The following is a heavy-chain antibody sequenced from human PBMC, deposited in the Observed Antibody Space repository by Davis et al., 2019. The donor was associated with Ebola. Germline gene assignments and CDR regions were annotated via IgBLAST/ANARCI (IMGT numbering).Heavy chain of an antibody. CDR2: INPNSGGT. V-gene: IGHV1-2*06. CDR3: ARRPHSSSWYDGLDV. J-gene: IGHJ6*04. Sequence: ASVKVSCKASGYTFTGYYMHWVRQAPGQGLEWMGRINPNSGGTNYAQKFQGRVTMTRDTSISTAYMELSRLRSDDTAVYYCARRPHSSSWYDGLDVWGKGTTVTVSS. D-gene: IGHD6-13*01. CDR1: GYTFTGYY.